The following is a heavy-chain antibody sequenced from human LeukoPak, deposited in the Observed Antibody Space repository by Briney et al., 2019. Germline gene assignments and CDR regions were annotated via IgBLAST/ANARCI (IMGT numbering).Heavy chain of an antibody. Sequence: LVGSPRLSRAASGFTFSSYGMHWVRQAPGKGLEWVAVISYDGSNKYYADSVKGRFTISRDNPKNTLYLHMTSLLAQDTAVYYCAKDYVTVVTLVLHDAFDIWGQGTMVTVSS. CDR2: ISYDGSNK. D-gene: IGHD4-23*01. V-gene: IGHV3-30*18. J-gene: IGHJ3*02. CDR1: GFTFSSYG. CDR3: AKDYVTVVTLVLHDAFDI.